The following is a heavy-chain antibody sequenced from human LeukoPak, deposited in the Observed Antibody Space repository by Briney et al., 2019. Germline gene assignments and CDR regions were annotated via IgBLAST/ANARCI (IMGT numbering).Heavy chain of an antibody. J-gene: IGHJ4*02. V-gene: IGHV1-46*01. Sequence: GASVKVSCEASGYTFTSYYMHWVRQAPGQGLEWMGITNPSGGSTSYAQKFQGRVTMTRDTSTSTVYMELSSLRSEDTAVYYCARGEMATTIDYWGQGTLVTVSS. CDR2: TNPSGGST. CDR3: ARGEMATTIDY. D-gene: IGHD5-24*01. CDR1: GYTFTSYY.